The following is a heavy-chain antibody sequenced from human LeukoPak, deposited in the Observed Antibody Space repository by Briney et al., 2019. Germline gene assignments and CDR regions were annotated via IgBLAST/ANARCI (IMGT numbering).Heavy chain of an antibody. CDR3: SPPTGDSSGYYYVY. V-gene: IGHV3-23*01. CDR2: ISGSSGYT. CDR1: GLTFSSYV. J-gene: IGHJ4*02. Sequence: GGSLRLSCTASGLTFSSYVMSWLRQAPGKGLEWVSTISGSSGYTFSAGSVRGRFTISRDNSRSTLYLQMKRLRAEDTATYSCSPPTGDSSGYYYVYWGQGTLVTVSS. D-gene: IGHD3-22*01.